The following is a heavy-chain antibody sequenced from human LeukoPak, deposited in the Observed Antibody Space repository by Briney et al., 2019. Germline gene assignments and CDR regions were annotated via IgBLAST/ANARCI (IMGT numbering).Heavy chain of an antibody. CDR3: ARGRGSGHKENWFDP. V-gene: IGHV1-8*01. J-gene: IGHJ5*02. Sequence: ASVKVSCKASGYTFTTYDINWVRQATGQGLEWMGWMNPNSGNTGYTQKFQGRVTMTRNTSISTAYMELSSLRSEDTAVYYCARGRGSGHKENWFDPWGQGTVVTVSS. D-gene: IGHD6-19*01. CDR1: GYTFTTYD. CDR2: MNPNSGNT.